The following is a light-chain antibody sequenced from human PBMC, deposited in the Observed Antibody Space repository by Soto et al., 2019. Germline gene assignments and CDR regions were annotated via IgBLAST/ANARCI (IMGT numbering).Light chain of an antibody. CDR3: QQYTNYPWT. Sequence: DIQMTQSPPTLSASVGDRVTITCRASQSISSWLAWYQQRPGKAPNLLIYDVSSLESGVPSRSSGSGSGTDFTLTISSLQPDDFATYYCQQYTNYPWTFGQGTEVEIK. CDR1: QSISSW. V-gene: IGKV1-5*01. J-gene: IGKJ1*01. CDR2: DVS.